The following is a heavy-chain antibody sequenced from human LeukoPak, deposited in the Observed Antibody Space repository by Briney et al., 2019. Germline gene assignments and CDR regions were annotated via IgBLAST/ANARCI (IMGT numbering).Heavy chain of an antibody. J-gene: IGHJ5*02. Sequence: EASVNVLCRASGGTSSSYAISWVRQAPGQGLEWMGRIIPILGIANYAQKFQGRVTITADKSTSTAYMELSSLRSEDTAVYYCARDLGPKMTTMTTLWFDPWGQGTLVTVSS. V-gene: IGHV1-69*04. CDR1: GGTSSSYA. CDR3: ARDLGPKMTTMTTLWFDP. CDR2: IIPILGIA. D-gene: IGHD4-17*01.